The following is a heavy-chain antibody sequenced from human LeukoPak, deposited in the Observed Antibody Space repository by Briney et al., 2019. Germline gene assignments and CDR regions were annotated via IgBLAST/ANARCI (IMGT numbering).Heavy chain of an antibody. CDR3: ANYQNYYGSGRPD. CDR2: IYYSGST. J-gene: IGHJ4*02. V-gene: IGHV4-39*07. D-gene: IGHD3-10*01. Sequence: PSETLSLTCTVSGGSISSSSYYWGWIRQPPGKGLEWIGSIYYSGSTYYNPSLKSRVTISVDTSKNQFSLKLSSVTAADTAVYYCANYQNYYGSGRPDWGQGTLVTVSS. CDR1: GGSISSSSYY.